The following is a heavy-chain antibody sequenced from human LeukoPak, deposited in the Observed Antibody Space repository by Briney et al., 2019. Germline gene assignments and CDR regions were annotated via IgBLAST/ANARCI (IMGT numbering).Heavy chain of an antibody. D-gene: IGHD2-2*01. CDR2: IRYDGSSK. J-gene: IGHJ3*02. V-gene: IGHV3-30*02. CDR3: AKDENGEVPAPERLDAFDI. Sequence: GGSLRLSCAASGFTFSSYGMHWVRQAPGKGLEWVAFIRYDGSSKYYADSVKGRFTISRDNSKNTLYLQMNSLRAEDTAVYYCAKDENGEVPAPERLDAFDIWGQGTMVTVSS. CDR1: GFTFSSYG.